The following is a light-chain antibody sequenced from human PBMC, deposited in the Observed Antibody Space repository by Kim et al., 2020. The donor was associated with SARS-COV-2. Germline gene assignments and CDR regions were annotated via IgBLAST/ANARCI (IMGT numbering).Light chain of an antibody. CDR3: QHYGDTPWT. CDR2: GAS. J-gene: IGKJ1*01. V-gene: IGKV3-20*01. CDR1: QSFSSIY. Sequence: SPAESATVTSRASQSFSSIYLAWYQQKPGQSPRLLIYGASNRATGIPDRFSGSGSGTDFTLTISRLESEDFAVYYCQHYGDTPWTFGQGTEVDIK.